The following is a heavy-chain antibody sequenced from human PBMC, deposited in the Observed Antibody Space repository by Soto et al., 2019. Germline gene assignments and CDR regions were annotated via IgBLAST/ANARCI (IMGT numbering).Heavy chain of an antibody. J-gene: IGHJ6*03. V-gene: IGHV4-39*01. CDR3: ARSPMTTVTINYYYYYMDV. CDR2: IYYSGST. CDR1: GGSISSSSYY. D-gene: IGHD4-17*01. Sequence: PSETLSLTCTVSGGSISSSSYYWGWIRQPPGKGLEWIGSIYYSGSTYYNPSLKSRVTISVDTSKNQFSLKLSSVTAADTAVYYCARSPMTTVTINYYYYYMDVWGKGTTVTVSS.